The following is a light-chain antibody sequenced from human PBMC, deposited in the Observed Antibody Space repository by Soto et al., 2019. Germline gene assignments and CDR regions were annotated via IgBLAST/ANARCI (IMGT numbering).Light chain of an antibody. CDR3: SSYAASNNYV. V-gene: IGLV2-8*01. J-gene: IGLJ1*01. Sequence: QSALTQPPSASGSPGQSVTISCTGTSSDVGGHNYVSWYQLHPGKAPKLMIYEASKRPSGVPDRFSGSKSGNTASLTVSGLQAEDEADYYCSSYAASNNYVFGTGTKLTVL. CDR1: SSDVGGHNY. CDR2: EAS.